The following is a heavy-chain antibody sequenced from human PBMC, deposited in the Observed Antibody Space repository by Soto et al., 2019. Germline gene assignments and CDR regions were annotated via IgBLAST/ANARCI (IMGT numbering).Heavy chain of an antibody. CDR1: GYTFSNFW. V-gene: IGHV5-51*01. CDR2: IYPGDHET. D-gene: IGHD6-13*01. J-gene: IGHJ4*02. Sequence: LKISCQCSGYTFSNFWIVWVRQLPGKGLEWMGIIYPGDHETRYSPSFHGKVTISADKSINTAYLQWNSLEASDTAFYFCARSPRSSPYFDYWGQGALVTSPQ. CDR3: ARSPRSSPYFDY.